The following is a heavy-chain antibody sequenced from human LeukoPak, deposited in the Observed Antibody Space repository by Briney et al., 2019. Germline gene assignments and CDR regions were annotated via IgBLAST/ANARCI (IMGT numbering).Heavy chain of an antibody. J-gene: IGHJ4*02. V-gene: IGHV1-69*05. D-gene: IGHD1-26*01. Sequence: ASVKVSCKASGGTFSSYAISWVRQAPGQGLEWMGRIIPIFGTANYAQKFQGRVTITTDESTSTAYMELSSLRSEDTAVYYCARDRLWEGGYFDYWGRGTLVTVSS. CDR2: IIPIFGTA. CDR1: GGTFSSYA. CDR3: ARDRLWEGGYFDY.